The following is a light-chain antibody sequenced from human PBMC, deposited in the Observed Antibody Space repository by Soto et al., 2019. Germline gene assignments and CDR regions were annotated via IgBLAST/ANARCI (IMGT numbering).Light chain of an antibody. J-gene: IGLJ1*01. V-gene: IGLV2-8*01. CDR1: SSHVGGYNY. CDR3: SSYAGSNNYV. Sequence: QSVLTQPPSASGSPGQSVTISCTGTSSHVGGYNYVSWYQQHPGKAPKLMIYEVSKRPSGVPDRFSGSKSGNTASLTVSGLQAEDEADYYCSSYAGSNNYVFGTGTKVTVL. CDR2: EVS.